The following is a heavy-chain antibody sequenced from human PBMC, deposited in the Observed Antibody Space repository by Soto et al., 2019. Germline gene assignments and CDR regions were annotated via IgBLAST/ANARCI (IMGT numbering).Heavy chain of an antibody. V-gene: IGHV4-31*03. CDR3: TTQPRYDSCGDFYY. D-gene: IGHD3-22*01. Sequence: SETLSLTCTVSGVSISSYCYYWIRHRPRAGGGWVWIGNLYYSASTNYNPSLRGRITISGGTNKKHFLLEVRSVTAADTAVYYCTTQPRYDSCGDFYYWGQGRLVTVSS. CDR2: LYYSAST. J-gene: IGHJ4*02. CDR1: GVSISSYCYY.